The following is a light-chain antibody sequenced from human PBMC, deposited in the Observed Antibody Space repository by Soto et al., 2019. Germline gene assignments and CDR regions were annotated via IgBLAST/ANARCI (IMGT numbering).Light chain of an antibody. Sequence: DIQMTQSPSTLSASVGDRVTVTCRASQSISSSLAWYQHKPGKAPKLLIYDASTVESGVPSRFSGSGSGTEYTLTITSLQPDDFATYYCQQYNTYPETFGQGTKVDIK. J-gene: IGKJ1*01. CDR3: QQYNTYPET. CDR2: DAS. CDR1: QSISSS. V-gene: IGKV1-5*01.